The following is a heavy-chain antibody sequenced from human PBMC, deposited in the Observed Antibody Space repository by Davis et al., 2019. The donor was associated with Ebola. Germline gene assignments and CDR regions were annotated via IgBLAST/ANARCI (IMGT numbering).Heavy chain of an antibody. V-gene: IGHV3-7*03. D-gene: IGHD3-16*01. CDR1: GFTFSTYW. CDR2: IKQDGSEK. J-gene: IGHJ4*02. Sequence: GESLKISCAASGFTFSTYWMSWVRQAPGKGPEWVANIKQDGSEKYYVDSVKGRFTISRDNAKNSLYLQMNSLRAEDTAVYYCARELRVRVGIDYWGQGTLVTVSS. CDR3: ARELRVRVGIDY.